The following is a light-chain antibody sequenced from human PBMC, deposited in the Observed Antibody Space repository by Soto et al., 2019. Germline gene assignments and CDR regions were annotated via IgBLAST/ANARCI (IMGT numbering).Light chain of an antibody. CDR1: NIAIKS. V-gene: IGLV3-21*02. Sequence: SYELTQAPSVSGAPGQTARITCGGNNIAIKSVHWYQQKPGQAPVLVVYDDGDRPSRIPERFSGSNSGNTATLTITRVEAGDEADYHCQVWDSSSDHRVVFGGGTKVTVL. CDR3: QVWDSSSDHRVV. CDR2: DDG. J-gene: IGLJ2*01.